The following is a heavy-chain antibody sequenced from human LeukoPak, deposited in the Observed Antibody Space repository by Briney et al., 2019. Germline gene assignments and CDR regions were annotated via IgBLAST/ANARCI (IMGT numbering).Heavy chain of an antibody. Sequence: PSETLSLTCTVSGGSISSYYWSWIRQPPGKGLGWIGYTYYSGSTNYNPSLKSRVTISVDTSKNQSSLKLRSVTAADTAVYYCARVKTRYCSSTSCYPQAILDPWGQGTLVTVSS. V-gene: IGHV4-59*01. CDR3: ARVKTRYCSSTSCYPQAILDP. J-gene: IGHJ5*02. D-gene: IGHD2-2*01. CDR1: GGSISSYY. CDR2: TYYSGST.